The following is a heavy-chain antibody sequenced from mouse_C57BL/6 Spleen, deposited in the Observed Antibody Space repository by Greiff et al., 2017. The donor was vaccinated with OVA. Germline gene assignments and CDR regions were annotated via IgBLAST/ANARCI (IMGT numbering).Heavy chain of an antibody. CDR2: ISYDGSN. J-gene: IGHJ1*01. Sequence: VQLKESGPGLVKPSQSLSLTCSVTGYSITSGYYWNWLRQFPGNKLEWMGYISYDGSNNYNPSLKNRISITRDTSKNQFFLKLNAVTTEDTATYYCARGNWDWYVDVWGAGTTGTVSS. D-gene: IGHD4-1*01. CDR3: ARGNWDWYVDV. CDR1: GYSITSGYY. V-gene: IGHV3-6*01.